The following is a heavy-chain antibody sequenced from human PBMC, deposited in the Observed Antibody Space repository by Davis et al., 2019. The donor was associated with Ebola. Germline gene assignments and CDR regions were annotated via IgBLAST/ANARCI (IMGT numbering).Heavy chain of an antibody. V-gene: IGHV3-21*01. D-gene: IGHD3-16*01. Sequence: GESLKISCAASGFTFSSYSMNWVRQAPGKGLEWVSSISSSSSYIYYADSVKGRFTISRDNAKNSLYLQMNSLRAEDTAVYYCARDIGGGAGNFDYWGQGTLVTVSS. CDR3: ARDIGGGAGNFDY. J-gene: IGHJ4*02. CDR1: GFTFSSYS. CDR2: ISSSSSYI.